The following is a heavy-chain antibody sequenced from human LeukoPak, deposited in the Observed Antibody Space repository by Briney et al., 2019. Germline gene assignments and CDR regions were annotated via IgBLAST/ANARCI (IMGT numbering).Heavy chain of an antibody. D-gene: IGHD5-12*01. CDR1: GFTFSSYS. V-gene: IGHV3-21*05. Sequence: PGGSLRLSCAASGFTFSSYSMNWVRQAPGKGLEWVSYISSSSSYIYYADSVKGRFTISRDNAKNSLYLQMNSLRAEDTAVYYCAGSYGGYPQPFDYWGQGTLVTVSS. J-gene: IGHJ4*02. CDR2: ISSSSSYI. CDR3: AGSYGGYPQPFDY.